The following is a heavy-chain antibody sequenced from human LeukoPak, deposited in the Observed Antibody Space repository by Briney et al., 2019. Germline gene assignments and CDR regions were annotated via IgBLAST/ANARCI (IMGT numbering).Heavy chain of an antibody. J-gene: IGHJ4*02. CDR2: IYYSGST. Sequence: SETLSLTCTVSGGSISSYYWSWIRQPPGKGLEWIGYIYYSGSTNYNPSLKSRVTISVDTSKNQFSLKLSSVTAADTAVYYCARTRGPLTAVAYLDSWGQGTLVTFSS. CDR1: GGSISSYY. CDR3: ARTRGPLTAVAYLDS. V-gene: IGHV4-59*01. D-gene: IGHD5-18*01.